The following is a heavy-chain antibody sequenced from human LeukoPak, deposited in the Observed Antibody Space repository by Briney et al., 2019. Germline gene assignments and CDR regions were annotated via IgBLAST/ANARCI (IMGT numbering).Heavy chain of an antibody. CDR3: AKAQFCSGFEYFQH. J-gene: IGHJ1*01. CDR1: RFTFSSYG. CDR2: ILYDGSNK. D-gene: IGHD6-19*01. V-gene: IGHV3-30*18. Sequence: GGPLTLSCAASRFTFSSYGMHWYRQDPGKGLEWVAVILYDGSNKYYTDSVKGRFTISRDNSKHNLYLQMNSLRPEDTAVYYCAKAQFCSGFEYFQHLGQGSLVTVSS.